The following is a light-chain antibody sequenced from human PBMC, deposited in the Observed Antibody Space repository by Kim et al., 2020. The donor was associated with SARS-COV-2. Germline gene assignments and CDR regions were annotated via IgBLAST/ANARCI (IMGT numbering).Light chain of an antibody. J-gene: IGLJ3*02. CDR3: SSYTTTNTWV. CDR1: GSDIGGYNY. V-gene: IGLV2-14*03. Sequence: GQSITISCSGTGSDIGGYNYVSWYQQYPGKAPQLIIHDVSDRPSGVSDRFSGSKSANTASLTISGLRAEDEADYHCSSYTTTNTWVFGGGTKLTVL. CDR2: DVS.